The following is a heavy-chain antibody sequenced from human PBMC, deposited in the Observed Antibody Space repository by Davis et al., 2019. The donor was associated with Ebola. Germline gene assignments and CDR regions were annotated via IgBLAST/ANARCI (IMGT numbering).Heavy chain of an antibody. V-gene: IGHV4-59*01. J-gene: IGHJ6*02. CDR1: GGSISSYY. Sequence: SETLSLTCTVSGGSISSYYWSWIRQPPGKGLEWIGYIYYSGSTNYNSSLKSRVTISVDTSKNQFSLKLSSVTAADTAVYYCARGGTIFGVVRTYYYYGMDVWGQGTTVTVSS. CDR2: IYYSGST. CDR3: ARGGTIFGVVRTYYYYGMDV. D-gene: IGHD3-3*01.